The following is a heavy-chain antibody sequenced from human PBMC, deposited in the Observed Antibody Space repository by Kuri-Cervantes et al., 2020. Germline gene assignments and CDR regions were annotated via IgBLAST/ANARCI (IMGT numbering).Heavy chain of an antibody. Sequence: GESLKISCAASGFTFSSYSMNWVRQAPGKGLEWVSSISSSSSYIYYADSVKGRFTISRDNAKNTLYLQMNSLRAEDTAVYYCARDRFWEYYYYYMDVWGKGTTVTVSS. J-gene: IGHJ6*03. CDR3: ARDRFWEYYYYYMDV. D-gene: IGHD3-3*01. CDR2: ISSSSSYI. V-gene: IGHV3-21*01. CDR1: GFTFSSYS.